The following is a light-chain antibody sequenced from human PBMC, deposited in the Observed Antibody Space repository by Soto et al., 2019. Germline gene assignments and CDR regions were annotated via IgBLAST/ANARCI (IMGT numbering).Light chain of an antibody. CDR3: YSYTTSNTRQIV. CDR2: DVS. CDR1: SSDVGGYNY. Sequence: QSALTQPASVSGSPGQSITISCTGTSSDVGGYNYVSWYQQHPGKAPKFMIYDVSNRPSGVSNRFSGSKSGNTASLTISGLQAEDEADYYGYSYTTSNTRQIVFGTGTKLTVL. J-gene: IGLJ1*01. V-gene: IGLV2-14*01.